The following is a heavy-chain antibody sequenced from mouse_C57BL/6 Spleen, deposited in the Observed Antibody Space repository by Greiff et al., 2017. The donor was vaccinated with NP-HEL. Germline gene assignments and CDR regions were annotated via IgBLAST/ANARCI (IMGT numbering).Heavy chain of an antibody. CDR3: ARTAYYGSSSYAMDY. D-gene: IGHD1-1*01. J-gene: IGHJ4*01. Sequence: QVQLQQPGTELVKPGASVKLSCKASGYTFTSYGMHWVKQRPGQGLEWIGYINPGNGGINYNEKFKSKATLTVDKSTSTAYMQISSLSSEDSAVYYCARTAYYGSSSYAMDYWGQGTSVTVSS. CDR1: GYTFTSYG. V-gene: IGHV1-53*01. CDR2: INPGNGGI.